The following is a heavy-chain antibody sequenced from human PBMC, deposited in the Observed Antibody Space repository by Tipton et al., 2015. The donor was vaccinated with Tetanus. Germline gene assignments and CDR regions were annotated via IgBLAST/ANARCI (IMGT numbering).Heavy chain of an antibody. Sequence: SLRLSCAASGFRFSGYGMHWVRQAPGKGLEWVAVVSYDGRNKYYADSVKGRFTISRDNSKNTLYLEMNSLRVEDTAVYYCAKRVCTGNTCYGTDPYSYYGLDVWGQGTTVTVSS. V-gene: IGHV3-30*18. J-gene: IGHJ6*02. CDR1: GFRFSGYG. CDR2: VSYDGRNK. CDR3: AKRVCTGNTCYGTDPYSYYGLDV. D-gene: IGHD2-15*01.